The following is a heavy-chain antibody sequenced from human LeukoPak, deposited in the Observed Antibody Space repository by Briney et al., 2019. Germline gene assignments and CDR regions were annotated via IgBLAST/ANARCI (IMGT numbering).Heavy chain of an antibody. D-gene: IGHD5-12*01. CDR3: AREGGPYIVATPSDFDY. V-gene: IGHV4-38-2*02. CDR2: IYHSGST. CDR1: GYSISSGYY. J-gene: IGHJ4*02. Sequence: SETLSLTCAVSGYSISSGYYWGWIRQPPGKGLEWIGSIYHSGSTYYNPSLKSRVTISVDTSKNQFSLKLSSVTAADTAVYYCAREGGPYIVATPSDFDYWGQGTLVTASS.